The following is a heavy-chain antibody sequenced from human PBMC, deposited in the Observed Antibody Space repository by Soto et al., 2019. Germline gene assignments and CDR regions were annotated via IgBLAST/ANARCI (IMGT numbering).Heavy chain of an antibody. CDR3: VKELEYYYDSSGPFL. CDR2: ISSNGGST. Sequence: PGESLKISCSASGFTFSSYAMHWVRQAPGKGLEYVSAISSNGGSTYYADSVKGRFTISRDNSKNTLYLQMSSLRAEDTAVYYCVKELEYYYDSSGPFLWGQGTLVTVSS. J-gene: IGHJ4*02. CDR1: GFTFSSYA. V-gene: IGHV3-64D*06. D-gene: IGHD3-22*01.